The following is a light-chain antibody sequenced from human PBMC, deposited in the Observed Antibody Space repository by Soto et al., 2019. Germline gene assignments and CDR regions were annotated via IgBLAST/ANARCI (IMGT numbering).Light chain of an antibody. CDR2: VNN. Sequence: QSVLTQPPSASGTPGQRVTISCSGGSSNIGSNTVSWYQQLPGTAPKLVMYVNNQRSSGVPDRFSGSKSGTSASLAISGLQYEDEADYDCATWDDSLNGPVFGGGTKLTVL. CDR1: SSNIGSNT. J-gene: IGLJ2*01. CDR3: ATWDDSLNGPV. V-gene: IGLV1-44*01.